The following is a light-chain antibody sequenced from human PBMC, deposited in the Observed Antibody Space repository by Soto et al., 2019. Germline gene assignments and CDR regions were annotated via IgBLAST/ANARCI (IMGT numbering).Light chain of an antibody. CDR3: QQYNDWPPLT. CDR2: GAS. J-gene: IGKJ4*01. CDR1: QSVSSN. Sequence: EIVMTQSPATLSVSPGEGATLSCRASQSVSSNLAWYQQTPGQAPRLLIYGASTRATGLPARFSGSGSGTEFTLTISSLQSEDFAVYYCQQYNDWPPLTFGGGTKVDIK. V-gene: IGKV3-15*01.